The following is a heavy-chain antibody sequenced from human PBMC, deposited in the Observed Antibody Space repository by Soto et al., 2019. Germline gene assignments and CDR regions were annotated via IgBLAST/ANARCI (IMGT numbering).Heavy chain of an antibody. CDR2: IYHSGSI. V-gene: IGHV4-61*08. CDR3: ARRSRVVVVAEPRYYYYYYMDV. CDR1: GGSITSGGSY. Sequence: SETLSLTCTVSGGSITSGGSYWNWILQRPGKGLEWIGYIYHSGSINYNPSLKGRATISPDTSKNQFSLKLSSVTAADTAVYYCARRSRVVVVAEPRYYYYYYMDVWGKGTTVTVSS. D-gene: IGHD2-15*01. J-gene: IGHJ6*03.